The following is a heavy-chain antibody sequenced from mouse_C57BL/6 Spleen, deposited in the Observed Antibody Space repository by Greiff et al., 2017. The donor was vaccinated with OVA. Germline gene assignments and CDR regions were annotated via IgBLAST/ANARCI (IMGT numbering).Heavy chain of an antibody. J-gene: IGHJ2*01. CDR3: TRSPFITTVVAPYYFDY. CDR2: IDPETGGT. D-gene: IGHD1-1*01. V-gene: IGHV1-15*01. CDR1: GYTFTDYE. Sequence: QVQLQQSGAELVRPGASVTLSCKASGYTFTDYEMHWVKQTPVHGLEWIGAIDPETGGTAYNQKFKGKAILTAAKSSSTAYMELRSLTSEDSAVYYCTRSPFITTVVAPYYFDYWGQGTTLTVSS.